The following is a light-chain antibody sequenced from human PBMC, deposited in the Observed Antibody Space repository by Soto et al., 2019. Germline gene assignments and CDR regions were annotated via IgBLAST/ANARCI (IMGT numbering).Light chain of an antibody. CDR2: AAS. CDR1: QGISNY. Sequence: DIKMTQSPFSLSASVGDRATSXXRASQGISNYLAWYQQKPGKAPKLXIYAASTLQPGVPSRFRGGGAGTEFTLTISSLQPEDVATYYCQNFDSAPQTFGQGTKVDIK. CDR3: QNFDSAPQT. V-gene: IGKV1-27*01. J-gene: IGKJ1*01.